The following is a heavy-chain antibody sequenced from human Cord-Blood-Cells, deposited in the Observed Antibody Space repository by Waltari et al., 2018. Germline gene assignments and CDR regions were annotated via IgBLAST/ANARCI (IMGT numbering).Heavy chain of an antibody. D-gene: IGHD3-10*01. Sequence: QVQLVQSGSELKKPGASVKVSCKASGYTFTSYALNWVRQAPEQGIEWMGWINTNTGNPTYAQGFTGRFVFSLDTSVSTAYLQISSLKAEDTAVYYCASQFSSRGSGSYYNDYWGQGTLVTVSS. CDR3: ASQFSSRGSGSYYNDY. J-gene: IGHJ4*02. CDR1: GYTFTSYA. V-gene: IGHV7-4-1*02. CDR2: INTNTGNP.